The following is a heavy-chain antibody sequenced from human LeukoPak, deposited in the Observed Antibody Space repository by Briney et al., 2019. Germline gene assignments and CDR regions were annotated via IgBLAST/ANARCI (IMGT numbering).Heavy chain of an antibody. D-gene: IGHD3-10*01. J-gene: IGHJ4*02. CDR2: FDPEDGET. V-gene: IGHV1-24*01. Sequence: ASVKVSCKVSGYTLTELSMHWVRQAPGKGLEWMGGFDPEDGETIYAQKFQGRVTMTEDTSTDTAYMELSSLRSEDTAVYYCATVRSGGFEARGYYFDYWGQGTLVTVSS. CDR3: ATVRSGGFEARGYYFDY. CDR1: GYTLTELS.